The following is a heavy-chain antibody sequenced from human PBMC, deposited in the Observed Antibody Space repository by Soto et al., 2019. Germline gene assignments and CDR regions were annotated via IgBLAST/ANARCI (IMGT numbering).Heavy chain of an antibody. CDR2: INAGNGNT. J-gene: IGHJ6*02. Sequence: QVRLVQSGTEVKKPGASVMVSCKASGYTFANYAIHWVRQAPAQDFEWMGWINAGNGNTRNSQKFQGRVTFTTDTSATTAHMEVGSLRFEDTAVYSCARDLSGWGLTNGHFGVDVWGQGTTVIVSS. CDR1: GYTFANYA. CDR3: ARDLSGWGLTNGHFGVDV. D-gene: IGHD3-16*01. V-gene: IGHV1-3*01.